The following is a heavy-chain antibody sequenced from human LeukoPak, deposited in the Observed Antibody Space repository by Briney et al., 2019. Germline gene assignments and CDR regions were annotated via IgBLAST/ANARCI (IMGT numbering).Heavy chain of an antibody. J-gene: IGHJ5*02. V-gene: IGHV1-69*04. D-gene: IGHD6-13*01. CDR3: AREREQQLVS. CDR1: GGTFSSYA. Sequence: GSSVKVSCKASGGTFSSYAISWVRQAPGQGLEWMGRIIPILGIANYAQKFQGRVTMTGNTSISTAYMELSSLRSEDTAVYYCAREREQQLVSWGQGTLVTVSS. CDR2: IIPILGIA.